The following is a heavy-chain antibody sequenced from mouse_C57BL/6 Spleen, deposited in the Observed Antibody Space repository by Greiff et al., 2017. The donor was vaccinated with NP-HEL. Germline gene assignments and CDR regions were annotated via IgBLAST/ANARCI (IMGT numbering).Heavy chain of an antibody. CDR1: GFTFSDYG. CDR3: AREGTYYDYDVYFDV. D-gene: IGHD2-4*01. V-gene: IGHV5-17*01. Sequence: DVKLVESGGGLVKPGGSLKLSCAASGFTFSDYGMHWVRQAPEKGLEWVAYISSGSSTIYYADTVKGRFTISRDNAKNTLFLQMTSLRSEDTAMYYCAREGTYYDYDVYFDVWGTGTTVTVSS. J-gene: IGHJ1*03. CDR2: ISSGSSTI.